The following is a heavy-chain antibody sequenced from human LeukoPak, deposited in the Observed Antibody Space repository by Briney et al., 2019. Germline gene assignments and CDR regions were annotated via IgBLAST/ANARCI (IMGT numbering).Heavy chain of an antibody. D-gene: IGHD4-23*01. CDR3: ARVRVVTQDFDY. V-gene: IGHV4-59*01. CDR2: ISHSGNT. Sequence: SETLSLTCTVSGGSISSYYWNWIRQPPGKGLEWIGFISHSGNTNYNPSLKSRVTISIDTSKSQFSLKLRSVIAADTAVYYCARVRVVTQDFDYWGQGTLVTVSP. CDR1: GGSISSYY. J-gene: IGHJ4*02.